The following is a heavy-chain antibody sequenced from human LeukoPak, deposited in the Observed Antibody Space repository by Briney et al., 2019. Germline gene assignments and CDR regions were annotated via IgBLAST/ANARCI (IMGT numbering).Heavy chain of an antibody. CDR3: AKHILTYDSSGYVHFDY. J-gene: IGHJ4*02. V-gene: IGHV3-30-3*02. Sequence: PGRSLRLSCAASGFTFSSYAMHWVRQAPGKGLEWVAVISYDGSNKYYADSVKGRFTISRDNSKNTLYLQMNSLRAEDTAVYYCAKHILTYDSSGYVHFDYWGQGTLVTVSS. CDR1: GFTFSSYA. D-gene: IGHD3-22*01. CDR2: ISYDGSNK.